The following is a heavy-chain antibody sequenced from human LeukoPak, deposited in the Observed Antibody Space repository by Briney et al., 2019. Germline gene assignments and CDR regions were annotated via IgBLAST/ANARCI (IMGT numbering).Heavy chain of an antibody. Sequence: SETLSLTCTVSGGSISSGGYYWSWIRQHPGKGLEWIGYTSYSGSTYYNPSLRSRVTISVDTSKNQFSLNLSSVTAADTAVYYCARLKYSSGWYPFDYWGRGILVTVSS. V-gene: IGHV4-31*03. J-gene: IGHJ4*02. CDR1: GGSISSGGYY. CDR3: ARLKYSSGWYPFDY. CDR2: TSYSGST. D-gene: IGHD6-19*01.